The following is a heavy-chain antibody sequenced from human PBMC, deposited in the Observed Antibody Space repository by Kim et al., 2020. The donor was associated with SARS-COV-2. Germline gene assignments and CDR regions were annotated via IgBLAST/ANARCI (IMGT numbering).Heavy chain of an antibody. Sequence: GGSLRLSCAASGFTFSSYSMNWVRQAPGKGLEWVSSISSSSSYIYYADSVKGRFTISRDNAKNSLYLQMNSLRAEDTAVYYCARDPNQLITIFGVDYYYYGMDVGGQGTTVTVSS. V-gene: IGHV3-21*01. CDR2: ISSSSSYI. CDR1: GFTFSSYS. CDR3: ARDPNQLITIFGVDYYYYGMDV. D-gene: IGHD3-3*01. J-gene: IGHJ6*02.